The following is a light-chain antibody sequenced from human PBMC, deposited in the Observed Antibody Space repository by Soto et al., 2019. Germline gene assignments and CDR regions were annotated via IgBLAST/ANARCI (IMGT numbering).Light chain of an antibody. CDR1: SSDIGSYHL. V-gene: IGLV2-23*02. J-gene: IGLJ1*01. CDR3: CSYAGSNWGYV. Sequence: SVLSRAGSVCGSPGQSITIYCTGTSSDIGSYHLVSWYQHQSGKAPKLIIYKVSQWPSGVSDRFSASKSGNTASLTISGLQAEDEADYYCCSYAGSNWGYVFGTGTKVTVL. CDR2: KVS.